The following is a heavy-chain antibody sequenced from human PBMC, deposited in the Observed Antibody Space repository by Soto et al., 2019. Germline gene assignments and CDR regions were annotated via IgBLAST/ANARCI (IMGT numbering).Heavy chain of an antibody. CDR1: GVSVSSGDHY. D-gene: IGHD2-15*01. Sequence: SETLSLTGTVSGVSVSSGDHYGSWLRQPPGKGLELIGYIYYIGITYYNPSLKSRVTISVDTSKNQFSLKMSSVTAEDTAVYYCAARYCSGASCYSEMGYCGQGTLVTVSS. J-gene: IGHJ4*02. CDR2: IYYIGIT. V-gene: IGHV4-30-4*01. CDR3: AARYCSGASCYSEMGY.